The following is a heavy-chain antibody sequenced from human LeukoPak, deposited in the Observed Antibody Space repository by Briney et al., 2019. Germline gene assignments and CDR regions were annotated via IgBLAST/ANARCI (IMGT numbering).Heavy chain of an antibody. CDR3: ARESLTVRGVIDYFDY. CDR1: GGSFSGYY. Sequence: PSETLSLTCAAYGGSFSGYYWSWIRQPPGKGLEWIGEINHSGSTNYNPSLKSRVTISVDTSKNQFSLKLSSVTAADTAVYYCARESLTVRGVIDYFDYWGQGTLVTVSS. J-gene: IGHJ4*02. D-gene: IGHD3-10*01. CDR2: INHSGST. V-gene: IGHV4-34*01.